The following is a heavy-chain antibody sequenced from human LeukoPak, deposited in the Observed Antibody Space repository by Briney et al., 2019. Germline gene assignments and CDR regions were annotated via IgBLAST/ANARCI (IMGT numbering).Heavy chain of an antibody. V-gene: IGHV3-23*01. J-gene: IGHJ4*02. CDR3: AKGGILWLGDPDYFDY. Sequence: GGSLRLSCAASGFTFSSYAMSWVRQAPGKGLEWVSAISGSGGSTYYADSVKGRFTISRDNSKNTLYLQMNSLRAEDTAVYYCAKGGILWLGDPDYFDYWGQGTLVTVSS. CDR1: GFTFSSYA. D-gene: IGHD3-10*01. CDR2: ISGSGGST.